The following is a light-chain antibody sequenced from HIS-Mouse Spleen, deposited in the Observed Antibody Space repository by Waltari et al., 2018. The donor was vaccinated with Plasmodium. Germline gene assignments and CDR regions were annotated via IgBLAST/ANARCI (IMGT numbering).Light chain of an antibody. CDR1: ALPKKY. CDR2: EDS. J-gene: IGLJ3*02. V-gene: IGLV3-10*01. CDR3: YSTDSSGNHRV. Sequence: SSELTQPPSVSVSPGQTARITCSGDALPKKYAYWYQQKSGQAPVLVIYEDSKRPSGILERFSGSSSGTMATLTISGAQVEEEADYYCYSTDSSGNHRVFGGGTKLTVL.